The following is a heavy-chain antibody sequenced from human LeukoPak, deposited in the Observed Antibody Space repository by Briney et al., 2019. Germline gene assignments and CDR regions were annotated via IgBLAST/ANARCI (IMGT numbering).Heavy chain of an antibody. CDR2: IYYSGST. V-gene: IGHV4-39*07. CDR1: DGSISSSDYY. D-gene: IGHD1-26*01. J-gene: IGHJ6*03. Sequence: SETLSLTCTVSDGSISSSDYYWGWIRQPPGKGLEWIGSIYYSGSTNYNPSLKSRVTISVDTSKNQFSLKLTSVTAADTAVYYCARGEWELLPFDYYYYYMDVWGKGTTVTISS. CDR3: ARGEWELLPFDYYYYYMDV.